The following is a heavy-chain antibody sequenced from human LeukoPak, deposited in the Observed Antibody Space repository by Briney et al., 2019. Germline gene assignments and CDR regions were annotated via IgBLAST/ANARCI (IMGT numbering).Heavy chain of an antibody. V-gene: IGHV4-38-2*01. CDR1: DYSISSGYY. Sequence: PSETPSLTCAVSDYSISSGYYWGWIRQPPGKGLEWIGSIYHSGSTYYNPSLKSRVTISVDTSKNQFSLKLSSVTAADTAVYYCAAGYCSGGSCYSVVHDAFDIWGQGTMVTVSS. J-gene: IGHJ3*02. CDR2: IYHSGST. D-gene: IGHD2-15*01. CDR3: AAGYCSGGSCYSVVHDAFDI.